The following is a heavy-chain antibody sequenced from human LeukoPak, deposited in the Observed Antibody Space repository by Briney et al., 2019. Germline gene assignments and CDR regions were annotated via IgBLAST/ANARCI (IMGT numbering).Heavy chain of an antibody. V-gene: IGHV1-18*01. CDR2: ISAYNGKT. J-gene: IGHJ3*02. Sequence: ASVKVSCKASGGTFSSYAISWVRQAPGQGLEWMGWISAYNGKTNYAQNLQGRVTMTTDTSTSTAYMELRSLRSDDTAVYYCATPAPGNDAFDIWGQGTMVTVSS. D-gene: IGHD4-23*01. CDR1: GGTFSSYA. CDR3: ATPAPGNDAFDI.